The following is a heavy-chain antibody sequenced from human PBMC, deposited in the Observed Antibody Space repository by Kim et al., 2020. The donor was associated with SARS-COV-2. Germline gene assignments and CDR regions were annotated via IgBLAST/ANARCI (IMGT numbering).Heavy chain of an antibody. J-gene: IGHJ5*02. V-gene: IGHV4-59*13. CDR2: IYYSGSIT. CDR1: DDSIGSYF. CDR3: ARAIGYGKWLDP. Sequence: SETLSLTCTVSDDSIGSYFWSWIRQSPGKGLEWIGYIYYSGSITDYNPSLKSRVTISVDTSKNQFSLILTSLTAADTAVYYCARAIGYGKWLDPCGQGT. D-gene: IGHD5-12*01.